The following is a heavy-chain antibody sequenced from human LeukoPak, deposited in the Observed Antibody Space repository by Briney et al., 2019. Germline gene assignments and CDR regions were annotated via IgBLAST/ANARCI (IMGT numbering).Heavy chain of an antibody. CDR3: ARWHYYDARGYYPRGYFDY. V-gene: IGHV1-2*02. D-gene: IGHD3-22*01. Sequence: ASVKVSCKASGYPFIGQYLHRVRRAPGQGLEWMGWINPNNGDTDYAQKFQGRVTMTRDTSISTAYMELSRLTSDDTAVYYCARWHYYDARGYYPRGYFDYWGQGTLVTVSS. CDR1: GYPFIGQY. CDR2: INPNNGDT. J-gene: IGHJ4*02.